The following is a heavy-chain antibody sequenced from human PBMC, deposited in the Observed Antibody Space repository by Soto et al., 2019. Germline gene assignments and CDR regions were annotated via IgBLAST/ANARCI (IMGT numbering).Heavy chain of an antibody. CDR2: ISGSGGST. CDR3: AKGIYYDFSSPNPRGGDYFDY. J-gene: IGHJ4*02. D-gene: IGHD3-3*01. V-gene: IGHV3-23*01. CDR1: GFTFSSYA. Sequence: GGSLRLSCAASGFTFSSYAMSWVRQAPGKGLEWVSAISGSGGSTYYADSVKGRFTISRDNSKNTLYLQMNSLRAEDTAVYYCAKGIYYDFSSPNPRGGDYFDYWGQGTLVTVSS.